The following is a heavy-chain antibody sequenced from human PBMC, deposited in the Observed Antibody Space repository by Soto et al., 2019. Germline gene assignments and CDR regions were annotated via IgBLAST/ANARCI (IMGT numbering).Heavy chain of an antibody. D-gene: IGHD6-13*01. CDR1: GFTFSSYG. CDR3: ARSSSWYWDDAFDI. J-gene: IGHJ3*02. CDR2: ISYDGSNK. Sequence: GALRLSCAASGFTFSSYGMHWVRQAPGKGLEWVAVISYDGSNKYYADSVKGRFTISRDNSKNTLYLQMNSLRAEDTAVYYCARSSSWYWDDAFDIWGQGTMVTVSS. V-gene: IGHV3-30*03.